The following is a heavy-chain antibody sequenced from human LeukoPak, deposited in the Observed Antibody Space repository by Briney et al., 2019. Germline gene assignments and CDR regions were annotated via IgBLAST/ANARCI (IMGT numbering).Heavy chain of an antibody. D-gene: IGHD3-22*01. CDR2: ISGSGGST. CDR1: GFTFSSYA. CDR3: AKRGDYYDSSGYYYQYYFDY. Sequence: SGGSLRLSCAASGFTFSSYAMSWVRQPPGKGLEWVSAISGSGGSTYYADSVKGRFTISRDNSKNTLYLQMNSLRAEDTAVYYCAKRGDYYDSSGYYYQYYFDYWGQGTLVTVSS. J-gene: IGHJ4*02. V-gene: IGHV3-23*01.